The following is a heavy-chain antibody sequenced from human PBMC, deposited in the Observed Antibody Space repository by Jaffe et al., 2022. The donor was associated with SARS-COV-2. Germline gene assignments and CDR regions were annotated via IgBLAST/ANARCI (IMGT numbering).Heavy chain of an antibody. Sequence: EVQLVESGGGLVQPGGSLRLSCSASGFTFSDYAMNWVRQAPGKGLEYVSTISSNGVSTYYADSVRGRFTISRDNSKSTLYFQMSSLRAEDTAVYYCVKDRWDNSYGYPYYDYWGQGTVVTVSS. CDR2: ISSNGVST. V-gene: IGHV3-64*05. J-gene: IGHJ4*02. CDR3: VKDRWDNSYGYPYYDY. CDR1: GFTFSDYA. D-gene: IGHD5-18*01.